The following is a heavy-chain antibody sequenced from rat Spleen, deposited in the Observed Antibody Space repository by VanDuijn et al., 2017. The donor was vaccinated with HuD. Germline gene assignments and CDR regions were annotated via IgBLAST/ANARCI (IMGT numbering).Heavy chain of an antibody. CDR2: IQNGGST. Sequence: QVQLKESGPGLVQPSQTLFLTRNVPGFSLTSYGISWVRPHPGKGLVWMGRIQNGGSTDYNSALKTRLSISRDTSKSQVFLKMNSLQTEDTAMYFCARWNITTDYWGQGVMVTVSS. CDR3: ARWNITTDY. J-gene: IGHJ2*01. D-gene: IGHD1-10*01. V-gene: IGHV2-16*01. CDR1: GFSLTSYG.